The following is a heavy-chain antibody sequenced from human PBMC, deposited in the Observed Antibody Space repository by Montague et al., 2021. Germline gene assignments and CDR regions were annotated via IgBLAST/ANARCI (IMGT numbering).Heavy chain of an antibody. CDR3: AGRPRITVTGRFDL. V-gene: IGHV4-34*01. CDR2: ITHNGRT. Sequence: SQTLSLTCAGSGGSFNDYYWSWIRQSPGQGLEWIGDITHNGRTNSNPSLKSRVTLSVDTSKSHFFLNLTSVTAADTAVYFCAGRPRITVTGRFDLWGEGTLVTASS. D-gene: IGHD4-11*01. J-gene: IGHJ4*02. CDR1: GGSFNDYY.